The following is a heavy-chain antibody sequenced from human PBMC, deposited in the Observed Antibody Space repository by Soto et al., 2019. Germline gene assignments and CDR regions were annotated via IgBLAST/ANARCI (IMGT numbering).Heavy chain of an antibody. Sequence: ASVKVSCKASGYTFTSYAMHWVRQAPGQRLEGMGWINAGNGNTKYSQQFQGRVTITRDTSASTAYMELSSLRSEDTAVYYCAREEAAAGTKARKNWFDPWGQGTLVTVSS. J-gene: IGHJ5*02. CDR1: GYTFTSYA. D-gene: IGHD6-13*01. V-gene: IGHV1-3*01. CDR3: AREEAAAGTKARKNWFDP. CDR2: INAGNGNT.